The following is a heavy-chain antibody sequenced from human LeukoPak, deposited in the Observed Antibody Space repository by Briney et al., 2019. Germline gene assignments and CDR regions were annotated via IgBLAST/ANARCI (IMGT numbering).Heavy chain of an antibody. D-gene: IGHD3-3*01. V-gene: IGHV3-30*04. CDR1: GFTFSSYA. CDR2: ISYDERNK. J-gene: IGHJ5*02. Sequence: PGGSLRLSCAASGFTFSSYAMHWVRQAPGKGLEWVADISYDERNKYYSDCVKGRFTISRDNYKNTLYPKMHTQRAEDTAVYYCARVLKRFLEWLSNWFDPWGQGTLVTVSS. CDR3: ARVLKRFLEWLSNWFDP.